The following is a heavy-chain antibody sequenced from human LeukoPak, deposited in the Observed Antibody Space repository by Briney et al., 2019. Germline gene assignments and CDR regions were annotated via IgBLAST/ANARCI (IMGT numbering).Heavy chain of an antibody. V-gene: IGHV4-59*01. CDR1: GGSISSYY. Sequence: SETLSLTCTVSGGSISSYYWSWIRKPPGKGLEWIGYNSYSGNTNYNPSLKSRVTISVDTSKNHFSLNLNSVTAADTAVYYCARVGSGSFDYWGQGTLVTVSS. J-gene: IGHJ4*02. D-gene: IGHD1-26*01. CDR2: NSYSGNT. CDR3: ARVGSGSFDY.